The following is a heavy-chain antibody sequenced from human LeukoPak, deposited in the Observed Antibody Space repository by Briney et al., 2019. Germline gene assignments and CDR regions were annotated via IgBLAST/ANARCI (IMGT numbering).Heavy chain of an antibody. Sequence: PPGGTLRLSCAASGFTFSNYGMSWVRQAPGKGLEWVSTINNSGGSTYYADSVKGRFSISRDNSKNTLYLQMNSLRAGDTAVYYCAKSDTPWGSWYYFDYWGQGTLVTVSS. J-gene: IGHJ4*02. D-gene: IGHD6-13*01. CDR2: INNSGGST. V-gene: IGHV3-23*01. CDR1: GFTFSNYG. CDR3: AKSDTPWGSWYYFDY.